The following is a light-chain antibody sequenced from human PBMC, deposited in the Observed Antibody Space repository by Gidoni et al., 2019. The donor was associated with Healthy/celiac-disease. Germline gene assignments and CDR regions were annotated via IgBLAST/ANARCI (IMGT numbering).Light chain of an antibody. CDR2: EDN. CDR3: QSYDSSNPWV. Sequence: NFMLTHPHSVSDSPGKTVTISCTRSTGSIASNYVQWYQQRPGSAPTTVIYEDNQRPSGVPDRFSGSIDSSSNSASLTISGLKTEDEADYYCQSYDSSNPWVFGGGTKLTVL. V-gene: IGLV6-57*03. J-gene: IGLJ3*02. CDR1: TGSIASNY.